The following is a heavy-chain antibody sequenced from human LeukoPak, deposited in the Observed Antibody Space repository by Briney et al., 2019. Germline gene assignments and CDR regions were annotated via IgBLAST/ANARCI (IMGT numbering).Heavy chain of an antibody. CDR3: ASIVVVVAAAGYQDY. CDR1: GFTVSSNY. D-gene: IGHD2-15*01. Sequence: GGSLRLSCAASGFTVSSNYMSWVRQAPGKGLEWVSVIYSGGSTYYADSVKGRFTISRDNAKNSLYLQMNSLRAEDTAVYYCASIVVVVAAAGYQDYWGQGTLVTVSS. J-gene: IGHJ4*02. CDR2: IYSGGST. V-gene: IGHV3-53*01.